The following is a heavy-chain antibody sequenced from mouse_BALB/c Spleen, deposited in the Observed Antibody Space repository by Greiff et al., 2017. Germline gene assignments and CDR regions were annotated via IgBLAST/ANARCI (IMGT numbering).Heavy chain of an antibody. CDR1: GFTFNTYA. D-gene: IGHD2-3*01. Sequence: EVQLVESGGGLVQPKGSLKLSCAASGFTFNTYAMNWVRQAPGKGLEWVARIRSKSNNYATYYADSVKDRFTISRDDSQSMLYLQMNNLKTEDTAMYYCVRDMRDGYYWFAYWGQGTLVTVSA. CDR3: VRDMRDGYYWFAY. V-gene: IGHV10-1*02. J-gene: IGHJ3*01. CDR2: IRSKSNNYAT.